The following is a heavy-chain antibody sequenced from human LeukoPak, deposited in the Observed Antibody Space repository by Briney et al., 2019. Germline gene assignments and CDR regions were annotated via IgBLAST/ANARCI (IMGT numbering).Heavy chain of an antibody. J-gene: IGHJ5*02. D-gene: IGHD3-22*01. CDR2: INPSGGST. CDR1: GKTFTSDY. Sequence: HRASVNVSCKASGKTFTSDYIHWVRQAPGQGLEWMVLINPSGGSTSYAQKFQGRVTMTRDTSTSTVYMELSSLRSEDTAVYYCARDLQFGYQNWFDPWGQGTLVTVSS. V-gene: IGHV1-46*01. CDR3: ARDLQFGYQNWFDP.